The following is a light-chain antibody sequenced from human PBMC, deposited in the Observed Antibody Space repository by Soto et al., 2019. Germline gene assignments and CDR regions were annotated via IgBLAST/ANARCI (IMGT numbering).Light chain of an antibody. Sequence: QSALTQPASVSGSPGQSITISCTGTSSDVGGYNYVSWYQQHPGKAPKLMIYEVSNRPSGVSNRFSGSKSGNTASLTISGLQAEDEADYYCSSYTSSRTLLFGGGTKRTVL. CDR2: EVS. J-gene: IGLJ3*02. CDR3: SSYTSSRTLL. V-gene: IGLV2-14*01. CDR1: SSDVGGYNY.